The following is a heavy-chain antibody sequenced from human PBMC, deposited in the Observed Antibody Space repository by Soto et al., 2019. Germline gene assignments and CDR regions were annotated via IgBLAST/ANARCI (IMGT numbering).Heavy chain of an antibody. J-gene: IGHJ4*02. CDR2: IYYTGST. D-gene: IGHD3-3*01. V-gene: IGHV4-59*08. Sequence: SETLSLTCSVSGGSISSYYWSWIRQPPGKGLEWIGQIYYTGSTIYNPSLKSRVTISLDTSKSQFSLKLSSVTAADTGVYYCARIKSGGIWSGSYRCYYYFDFWGQGTLVTVSS. CDR3: ARIKSGGIWSGSYRCYYYFDF. CDR1: GGSISSYY.